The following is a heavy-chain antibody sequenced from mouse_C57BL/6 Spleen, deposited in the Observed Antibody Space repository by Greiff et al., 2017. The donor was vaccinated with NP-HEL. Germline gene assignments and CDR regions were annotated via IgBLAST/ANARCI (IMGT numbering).Heavy chain of an antibody. V-gene: IGHV5-4*01. D-gene: IGHD2-12*01. CDR2: ISDGGSYT. J-gene: IGHJ4*01. CDR3: ARDLRHAMDY. Sequence: EVMLVESGGGLVKPGGSLKLSCAASGFTFSSYAMSWVRQTPEKRLEWVATISDGGSYTYYPDNVKGRFTISRDNAKNNLYLQMSHLKSEDTAMYYCARDLRHAMDYWGQGTSVTVSS. CDR1: GFTFSSYA.